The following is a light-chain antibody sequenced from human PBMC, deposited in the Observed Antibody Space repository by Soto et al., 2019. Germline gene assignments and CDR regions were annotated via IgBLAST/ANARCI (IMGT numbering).Light chain of an antibody. V-gene: IGLV2-8*01. J-gene: IGLJ1*01. CDR1: SSDVGYYDY. CDR3: SSNVGSNNFV. Sequence: QSALTQPPSASGFPGQSVTISCTGTSSDVGYYDYVSWYQQHPGKAPKLVIYEVTKRPSGVPDRVSASKSGNTASLTVSGLRAEDEADYYCSSNVGSNNFVFGSGTKVTVL. CDR2: EVT.